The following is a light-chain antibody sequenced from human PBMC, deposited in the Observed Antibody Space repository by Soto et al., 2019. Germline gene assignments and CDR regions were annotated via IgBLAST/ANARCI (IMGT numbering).Light chain of an antibody. CDR3: QQYFASSWT. V-gene: IGKV3-20*01. Sequence: EIVLTQSPGTLSSSPGERATLSCRASQSMDNRYFAWYHNKPGQAPRLLIYATSSRATGIPDRFGGSGSGTDFTLTINRLEPEDFAVYYCQQYFASSWTFGQGTKVDIK. J-gene: IGKJ1*01. CDR1: QSMDNRY. CDR2: ATS.